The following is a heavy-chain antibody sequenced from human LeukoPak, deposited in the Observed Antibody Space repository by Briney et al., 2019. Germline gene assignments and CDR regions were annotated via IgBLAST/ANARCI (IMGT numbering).Heavy chain of an antibody. CDR2: IKQDGSSI. CDR3: VRDVDY. V-gene: IGHV3-7*01. Sequence: GGSLRLSCAASGFTFSNHWRSWVRQAPGKGLQWVANIKQDGSSIYYVDSVRGRFTISRDNARNSLYLQMNSLRAEDTAVYYCVRDVDYWGQGTLVTVSS. CDR1: GFTFSNHW. J-gene: IGHJ4*02.